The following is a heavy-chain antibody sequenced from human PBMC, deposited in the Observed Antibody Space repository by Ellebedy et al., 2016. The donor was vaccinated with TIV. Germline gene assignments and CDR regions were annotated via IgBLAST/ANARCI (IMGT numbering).Heavy chain of an antibody. CDR3: ARQGWNSFRFNYYYYGMDV. Sequence: MPSEILSLTCTVSGGSISSSGFYWVWIRQPPGKGLEFIGTIYHSGTTYYSPSLKSRVTISVDTSKNQFSLKLSSVTAADTAVYYCARQGWNSFRFNYYYYGMDVWGQGTTVTVSS. CDR2: IYHSGTT. V-gene: IGHV4-39*01. CDR1: GGSISSSGFY. D-gene: IGHD1-7*01. J-gene: IGHJ6*02.